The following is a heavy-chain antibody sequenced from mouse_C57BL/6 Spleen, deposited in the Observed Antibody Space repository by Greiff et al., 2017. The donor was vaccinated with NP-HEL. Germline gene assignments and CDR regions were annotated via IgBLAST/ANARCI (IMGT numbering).Heavy chain of an antibody. Sequence: EVKLVDSGEGLVKPGGSLKLSCAASGFTFSSYAMSWVRQTPEKRLEWVAYISSGGDYIYYADTVKGRFTISRDNARNTLYLQMSSLKSEDTAMYYCTSNDGYYFDYWGQGTTLTVSS. V-gene: IGHV5-9-1*02. J-gene: IGHJ2*01. CDR1: GFTFSSYA. CDR3: TSNDGYYFDY. CDR2: ISSGGDYI. D-gene: IGHD2-3*01.